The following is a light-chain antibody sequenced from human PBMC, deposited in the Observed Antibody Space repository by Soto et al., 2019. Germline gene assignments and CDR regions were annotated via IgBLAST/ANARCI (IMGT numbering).Light chain of an antibody. J-gene: IGKJ2*01. CDR3: LQDYNYPRT. Sequence: AIQMTQSPSSLSASVGDRVTITCRASQDIRNELGWYQQKSGPAPKLLIYGASNLQSGVPSRCSGSGAGTDFTLTISSLQPEDFASYYCLQDYNYPRTFGQGTNLEI. CDR1: QDIRNE. CDR2: GAS. V-gene: IGKV1-6*01.